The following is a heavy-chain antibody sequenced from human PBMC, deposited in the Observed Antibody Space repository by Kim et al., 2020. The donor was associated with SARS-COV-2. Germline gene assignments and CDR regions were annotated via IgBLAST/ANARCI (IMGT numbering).Heavy chain of an antibody. D-gene: IGHD3-10*01. CDR2: ST. J-gene: IGHJ4*02. V-gene: IGHV4-31*02. CDR3: ARGYGSGFDY. Sequence: STSYNPSLKRRVTISVDTSKNQFSLKLSSVTAADTAVYYCARGYGSGFDYWGQGTLVTVSS.